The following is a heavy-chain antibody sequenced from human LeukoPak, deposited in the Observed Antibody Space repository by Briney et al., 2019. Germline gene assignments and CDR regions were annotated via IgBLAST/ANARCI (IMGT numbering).Heavy chain of an antibody. Sequence: SETLSLTCAVYGGSFSGYYWSWIRQPPGKGLEWIGEINHSGSTNYNPSLKSRVTISVDTSKNQFSLKLSSVTAADTAVYYCARAGGSGRNYGIYWGQGTLDTVSS. V-gene: IGHV4-34*01. CDR3: ARAGGSGRNYGIY. J-gene: IGHJ4*02. CDR1: GGSFSGYY. D-gene: IGHD1-26*01. CDR2: INHSGST.